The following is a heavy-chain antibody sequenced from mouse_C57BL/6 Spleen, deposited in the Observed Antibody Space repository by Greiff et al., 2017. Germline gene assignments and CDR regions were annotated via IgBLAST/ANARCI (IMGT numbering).Heavy chain of an antibody. CDR3: ARGDYYGSSPYYYAMDY. J-gene: IGHJ4*01. Sequence: QVQLKESGAELVRPGASVKLSCKASGYTFTDYYINWVKQRPGQGLEWIARIYPGSGNTYYNEKFKGKATLTAEKSSSTAYMQLSSLTSEDSAVYFCARGDYYGSSPYYYAMDYWGQGTSVTVSS. CDR1: GYTFTDYY. V-gene: IGHV1-76*01. CDR2: IYPGSGNT. D-gene: IGHD1-1*01.